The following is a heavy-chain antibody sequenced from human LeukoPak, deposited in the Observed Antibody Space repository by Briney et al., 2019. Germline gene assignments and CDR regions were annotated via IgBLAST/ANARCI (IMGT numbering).Heavy chain of an antibody. J-gene: IGHJ4*02. CDR3: ARGRVGDGYNHPLGY. CDR2: IYTSGST. Sequence: SETLSLTCTVSGGSISSGPYYWSWIRQPAGKGLEWIGRIYTSGSTNYNPSLKSRVTISLDTSKNQFSLKLSSVTAADTAVYYCARGRVGDGYNHPLGYWGQGTLVTVSS. D-gene: IGHD5-24*01. V-gene: IGHV4-61*02. CDR1: GGSISSGPYY.